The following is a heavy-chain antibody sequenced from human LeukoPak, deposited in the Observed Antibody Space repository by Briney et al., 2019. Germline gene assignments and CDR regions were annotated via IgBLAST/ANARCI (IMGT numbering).Heavy chain of an antibody. CDR2: IWYDGSNK. V-gene: IGHV3-33*01. J-gene: IGHJ4*02. Sequence: LSGRSLRLSCAASGFTFSSNGMHWVRQAPGKGLEGVALIWYDGSNKFYADSVKGRFTISRDNSKNTLYLQMNSLRAEDTAVYYCACTGRGYYDSNYWGQGTLVTVSS. D-gene: IGHD3-22*01. CDR3: ACTGRGYYDSNY. CDR1: GFTFSSNG.